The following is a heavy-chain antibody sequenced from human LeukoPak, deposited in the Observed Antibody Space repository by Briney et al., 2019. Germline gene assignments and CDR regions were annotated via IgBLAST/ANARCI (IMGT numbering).Heavy chain of an antibody. CDR2: IYYSGST. J-gene: IGHJ4*02. Sequence: SETLSLTCTVSGGSISSGGYYWSWIRQHPGQGLEWIGYIYYSGSTYYNPSLKSRVTISVDTSKNQFSLKLSSVTAADTAVYYCARYFAAAGKKFDYWGQGTLVTVSS. CDR3: ARYFAAAGKKFDY. CDR1: GGSISSGGYY. D-gene: IGHD6-13*01. V-gene: IGHV4-31*03.